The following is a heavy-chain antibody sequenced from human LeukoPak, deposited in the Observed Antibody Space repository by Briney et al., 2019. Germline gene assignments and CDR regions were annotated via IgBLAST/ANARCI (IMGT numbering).Heavy chain of an antibody. J-gene: IGHJ4*02. CDR2: ISGSGVNT. CDR3: AKDYFNYGDNGPGHY. D-gene: IGHD4-17*01. CDR1: GFAFSSYA. Sequence: GGSLRLSCAASGFAFSSYAMSWVRQAPGMGPEWVSTISGSGVNTYHADSVKGRFTISRDNSKNTLYLQMNSLRAKDTALYYCAKDYFNYGDNGPGHYWGQGTLVIVSS. V-gene: IGHV3-23*01.